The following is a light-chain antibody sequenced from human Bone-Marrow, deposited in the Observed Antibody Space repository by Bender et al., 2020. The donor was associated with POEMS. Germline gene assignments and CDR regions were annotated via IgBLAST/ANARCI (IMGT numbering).Light chain of an antibody. CDR2: DDS. CDR3: GTWDSSLSAGGGV. J-gene: IGLJ3*02. V-gene: IGLV3-21*03. CDR1: NIGSKS. Sequence: SYVLTQPPSMSVAPGKTAWITCGGDNIGSKSVHWYQQKPGQAPVLVVLDDSDRASGIPERFSGSNSGNTATLTISRVEAGDEADYYCGTWDSSLSAGGGVFGGGTKLTVL.